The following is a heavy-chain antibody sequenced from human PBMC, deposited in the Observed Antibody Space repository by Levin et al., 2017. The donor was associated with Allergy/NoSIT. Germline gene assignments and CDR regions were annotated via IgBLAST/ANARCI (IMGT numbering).Heavy chain of an antibody. D-gene: IGHD5-24*01. CDR3: AREGVNGYNLGY. Sequence: PGGSLRLSCAVSGDSISRTNWWSWVRQPPGKGLEWIGEISHTGSTNYNPSLKSRVTMSLDNSNNQCSLNLNSVTAADTAVYYCAREGVNGYNLGYWGQGTLVTVSS. J-gene: IGHJ4*02. CDR2: ISHTGST. V-gene: IGHV4-4*02. CDR1: GDSISRTNW.